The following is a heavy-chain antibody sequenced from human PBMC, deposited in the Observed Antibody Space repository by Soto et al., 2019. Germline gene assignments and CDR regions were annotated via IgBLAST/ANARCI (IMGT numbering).Heavy chain of an antibody. V-gene: IGHV4-31*03. D-gene: IGHD2-2*01. Sequence: PSETLSLTCTVSGVSVSSDSYYWSWIRHHPGKGLEWIGYIYYSGSTYYNPSLGSRVTISVDTSKNHFSLRLSSVTPADTAVYHCARYPAVVAPPANCCLRVWPQGPRVT. CDR1: GVSVSSDSYY. J-gene: IGHJ6*01. CDR2: IYYSGST. CDR3: ARYPAVVAPPANCCLRV.